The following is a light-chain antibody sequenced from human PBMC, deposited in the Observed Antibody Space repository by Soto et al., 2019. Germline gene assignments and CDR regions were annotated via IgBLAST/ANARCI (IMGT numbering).Light chain of an antibody. CDR3: QQRSDWLT. CDR2: DAS. J-gene: IGKJ4*01. V-gene: IGKV3-11*01. CDR1: QSVSSY. Sequence: EIVLSQSPGTMFLSPGVRASVSCRDSQSVSSYLVWYQQKPGQAPRLLIYDASNRATCIPARFSGSGSGTDFTPTISSLEPEDFAVYYCQQRSDWLTFGGGTKVDIK.